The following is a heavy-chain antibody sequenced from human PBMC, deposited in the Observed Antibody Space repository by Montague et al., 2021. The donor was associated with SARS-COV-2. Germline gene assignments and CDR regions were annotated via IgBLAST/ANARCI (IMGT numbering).Heavy chain of an antibody. CDR3: ARQMGQSSIFGVVIQYYFDY. CDR2: INHSGST. V-gene: IGHV4-34*01. D-gene: IGHD3-3*01. J-gene: IGHJ4*02. CDR1: GGSFSGYY. Sequence: SETLSLTCAAYGGSFSGYYWSWIRQPPGKGLEWIGEINHSGSTNYNPSLKSRVTISVDTSKNQFSLKLGSVTAADTAVYYCARQMGQSSIFGVVIQYYFDYWGQGTLVTVSS.